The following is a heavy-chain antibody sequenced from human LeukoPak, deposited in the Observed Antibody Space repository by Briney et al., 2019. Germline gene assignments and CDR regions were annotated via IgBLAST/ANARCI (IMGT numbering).Heavy chain of an antibody. J-gene: IGHJ4*02. Sequence: SETLSLTCTVSGGSISSSSYYWGWIRQPPGKGLEWIGSIYYSGNTYYNPSLKSRVTISVDTSKNQFSLKLSSVTAADTAVYYCATYIASASEYWGQGTLVTVSS. CDR3: ATYIASASEY. D-gene: IGHD4-11*01. CDR2: IYYSGNT. V-gene: IGHV4-39*01. CDR1: GGSISSSSYY.